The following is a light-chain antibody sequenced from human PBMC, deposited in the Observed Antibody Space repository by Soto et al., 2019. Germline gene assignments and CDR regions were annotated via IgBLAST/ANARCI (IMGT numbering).Light chain of an antibody. CDR3: ATWDASLQSWV. J-gene: IGLJ3*02. CDR1: SSNIGSHL. Sequence: QSVLTQPPSVSGTPEQRVTISCSGSSSNIGSHLVNWYQQVPGTAPRLLIYTNNQRPSGVPDRFSDSKSGTSASLATSGLQSEDEAHYYCATWDASLQSWVFGGGTKLTVL. CDR2: TNN. V-gene: IGLV1-44*01.